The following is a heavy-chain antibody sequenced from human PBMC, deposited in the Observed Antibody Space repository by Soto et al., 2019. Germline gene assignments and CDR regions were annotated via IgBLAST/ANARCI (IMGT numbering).Heavy chain of an antibody. CDR3: ARPSSHTATTGTFNY. D-gene: IGHD1-1*01. V-gene: IGHV1-69*02. CDR1: GGSFNSHS. CDR2: FIPILGLA. J-gene: IGHJ4*02. Sequence: QVQLVQSGAEVKKPGSSVKVSCKASGGSFNSHSINWVRQAPGQGLEWVGRFIPILGLANYAQSFQGRVTITADKSTSTAYMELSTLRSDDTAVYYCARPSSHTATTGTFNYWGQGTPVTVSS.